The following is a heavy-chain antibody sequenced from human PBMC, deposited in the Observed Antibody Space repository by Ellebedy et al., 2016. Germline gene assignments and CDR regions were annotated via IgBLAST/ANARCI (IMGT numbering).Heavy chain of an antibody. CDR2: IFYSGST. CDR3: AKRLSIGISGLGWFDP. D-gene: IGHD1-14*01. J-gene: IGHJ5*02. V-gene: IGHV4-39*01. Sequence: SETLSLXXTVSGASISSTNYYWRWIRQPPGKGLEWLGNIFYSGSTYYNPSPKSRVTVSVDTSKNQFSLRLSAVTAADTAVYYCAKRLSIGISGLGWFDPWGQGTLVTVSS. CDR1: GASISSTNYY.